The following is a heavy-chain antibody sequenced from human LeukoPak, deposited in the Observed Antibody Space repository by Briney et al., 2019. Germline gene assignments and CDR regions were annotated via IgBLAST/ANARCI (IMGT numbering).Heavy chain of an antibody. Sequence: ASVKVSCKASGGTFSSYAISWVRQAPGQGLEWMGGIIPTFGTANYAQEFQGRVTITADESTSTAYMELSSLRSEDTAVYYCARGLLRQHTDYWGQGTLVTVSS. J-gene: IGHJ4*02. V-gene: IGHV1-69*13. CDR2: IIPTFGTA. D-gene: IGHD3-3*01. CDR1: GGTFSSYA. CDR3: ARGLLRQHTDY.